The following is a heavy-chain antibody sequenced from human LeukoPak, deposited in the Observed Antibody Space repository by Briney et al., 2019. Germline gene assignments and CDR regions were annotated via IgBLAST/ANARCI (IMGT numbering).Heavy chain of an antibody. V-gene: IGHV3-23*01. Sequence: GGSLRLSCAASGFTFSSYAMSWVRQAPGKGLEWVSAISGSGGSTYYADSVKGRFTISRDNPKNTLYLQMNSLRAEDTAVYYCAKDRVLTVVVISFDYWGQGTLVTVSS. D-gene: IGHD3-22*01. CDR1: GFTFSSYA. J-gene: IGHJ4*02. CDR2: ISGSGGST. CDR3: AKDRVLTVVVISFDY.